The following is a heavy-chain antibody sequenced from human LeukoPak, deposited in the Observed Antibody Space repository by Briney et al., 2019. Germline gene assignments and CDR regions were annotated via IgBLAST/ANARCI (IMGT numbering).Heavy chain of an antibody. J-gene: IGHJ3*02. CDR3: ARVWGVSDYYDSRGAFDI. Sequence: PGGSLRLSCAASVFTFSSYAMHWLRRSPGKGLEYVSAISSNGSSTYYADTVKGRFTISRDNSKNTLYLQIGTLRAGDMSLIHWARVWGVSDYYDSRGAFDIWGQGTMVTVSS. CDR1: VFTFSSYA. V-gene: IGHV3-64*02. CDR2: ISSNGSST. D-gene: IGHD3-22*01.